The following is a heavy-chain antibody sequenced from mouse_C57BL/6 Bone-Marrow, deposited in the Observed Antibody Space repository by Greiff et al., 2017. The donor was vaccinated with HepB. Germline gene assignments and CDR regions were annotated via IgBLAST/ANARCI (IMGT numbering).Heavy chain of an antibody. CDR2: INPNNGGT. CDR1: GYTFTDYN. V-gene: IGHV1-18*01. CDR3: AKRGLDYYGLYFDY. D-gene: IGHD1-1*01. J-gene: IGHJ2*01. Sequence: EVQLQQSGPELVKPGASVKIPCKASGYTFTDYNMDWVKQSHGKSLEWIGDINPNNGGTIYNQKFKGKATLTVDKSSSTAYMELRSLTSEDTAVYYCAKRGLDYYGLYFDYWGQGTTLTVSS.